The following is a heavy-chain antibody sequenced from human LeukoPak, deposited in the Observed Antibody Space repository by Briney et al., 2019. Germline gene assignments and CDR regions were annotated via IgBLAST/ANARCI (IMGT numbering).Heavy chain of an antibody. Sequence: PGGSLRLSCAASGFTFSSYSMNWVRQAPGKGLEWVSSISSSSSSYIYYADSVKGRFTISRDNAKNSLYLQMNSLRAEDTAVYYCARGIVGATTLDYWGQGTLVTVSS. V-gene: IGHV3-21*01. CDR1: GFTFSSYS. CDR3: ARGIVGATTLDY. J-gene: IGHJ4*02. CDR2: ISSSSSSYI. D-gene: IGHD1-26*01.